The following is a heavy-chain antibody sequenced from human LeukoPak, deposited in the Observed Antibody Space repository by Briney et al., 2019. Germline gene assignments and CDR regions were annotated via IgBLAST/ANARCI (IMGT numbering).Heavy chain of an antibody. CDR3: AKELGGNRPFDY. CDR1: GFTFSTYV. V-gene: IGHV3-23*01. Sequence: GGSLRLSCAASGFTFSTYVMNWVRQAPGKGLEWVSTISGSGGTTYYADSVRGRFTISRDNSKNTLYLEMNSLRAEDTAVYYCAKELGGNRPFDYWGQGTLVTVSS. J-gene: IGHJ4*02. CDR2: ISGSGGTT. D-gene: IGHD4-23*01.